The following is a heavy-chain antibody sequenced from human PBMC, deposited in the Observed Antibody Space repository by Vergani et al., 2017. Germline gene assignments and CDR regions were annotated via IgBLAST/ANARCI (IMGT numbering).Heavy chain of an antibody. CDR1: GGSISSGDYY. Sequence: QVQLQESGPGLVKPSQTLSLTCTVSGGSISSGDYYWSWIRQPPGKGLEWIGYIYYSGSTNYNPSLKSRVTISVDTSKNQFSLKLSSVTAADTAVYYCARDSPPACSSTSCYTRWFDPWGQGTLVTVSS. CDR2: IYYSGST. J-gene: IGHJ5*02. D-gene: IGHD2-2*02. V-gene: IGHV4-61*08. CDR3: ARDSPPACSSTSCYTRWFDP.